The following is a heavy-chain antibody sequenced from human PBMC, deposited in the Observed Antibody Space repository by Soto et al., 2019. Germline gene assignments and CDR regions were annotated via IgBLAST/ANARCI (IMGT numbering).Heavy chain of an antibody. D-gene: IGHD5-12*01. CDR2: ISSSGSTI. J-gene: IGHJ6*03. CDR3: ARVKSEEWLRLGDYYYYMDV. CDR1: GFTFSDYY. V-gene: IGHV3-11*01. Sequence: GGSLRLSCAASGFTFSDYYMSWIRQAPGKGLEWVSYISSSGSTIYYADSVKGRFTISRDNAKNSLYLQMNSLRAEDTAVYYCARVKSEEWLRLGDYYYYMDVWGKGTTVTVSS.